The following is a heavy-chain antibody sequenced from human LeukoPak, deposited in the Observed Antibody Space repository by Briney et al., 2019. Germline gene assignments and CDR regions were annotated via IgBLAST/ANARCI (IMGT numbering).Heavy chain of an antibody. J-gene: IGHJ6*02. V-gene: IGHV4-61*02. CDR2: IYTSGST. D-gene: IGHD2-2*01. Sequence: SETLSLTCTVSGGSISSGSYYWSWIRQPAGKGLEWIGRIYTSGSTNYNPSLKSRVTISVDTSKNQFSLKLSSVTAADTAVYYCARGDIVVVPAATNRVGYYYYGMDVWGQGTTVTVSS. CDR3: ARGDIVVVPAATNRVGYYYYGMDV. CDR1: GGSISSGSYY.